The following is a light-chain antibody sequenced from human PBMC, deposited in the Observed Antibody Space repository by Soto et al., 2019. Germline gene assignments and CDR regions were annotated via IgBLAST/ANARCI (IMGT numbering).Light chain of an antibody. J-gene: IGLJ1*01. CDR1: NSNIGNNY. Sequence: QSVLTQPPSVSAAPGQKVTISCSGSNSNIGNNYVSWYQQLPGTAPKALIYENNKRPSGVPDRFSGSKSGTSATLGITGLQTGDEADYYCGAGDSSLGKYVFGTGTKVTVL. V-gene: IGLV1-51*02. CDR3: GAGDSSLGKYV. CDR2: ENN.